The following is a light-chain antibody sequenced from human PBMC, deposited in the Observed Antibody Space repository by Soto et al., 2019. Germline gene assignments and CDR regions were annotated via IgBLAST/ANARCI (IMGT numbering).Light chain of an antibody. J-gene: IGKJ2*01. CDR3: QQYDTSPYT. CDR1: QSISSNY. V-gene: IGKV3-20*01. CDR2: GAS. Sequence: EIVLTQSPGTLSLSPGDRATLSCRASQSISSNYLAWYHQRPGQAPRLLIYGASNTATGIPDRFSGSGSGTDFTLTISRLEPEGFAVYYCQQYDTSPYTFGRGTNLEIK.